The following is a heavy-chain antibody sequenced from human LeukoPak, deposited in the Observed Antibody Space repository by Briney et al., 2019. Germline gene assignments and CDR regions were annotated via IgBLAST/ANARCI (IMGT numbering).Heavy chain of an antibody. Sequence: SETLFLTCAVYGGSFSGYYWSWIRQPPGKGLEWIGEINHSGSTNYNPSLKSRVTISVDTSKNQFSLKLSSVTAADTAVYYCASLPGDTYYYDSSGYYPNDYWGQGTLVTVSS. CDR3: ASLPGDTYYYDSSGYYPNDY. CDR2: INHSGST. V-gene: IGHV4-34*01. D-gene: IGHD3-22*01. CDR1: GGSFSGYY. J-gene: IGHJ4*02.